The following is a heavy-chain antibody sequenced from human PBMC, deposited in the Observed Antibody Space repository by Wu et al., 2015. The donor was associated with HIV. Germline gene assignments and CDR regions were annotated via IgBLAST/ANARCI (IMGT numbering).Heavy chain of an antibody. V-gene: IGHV1-69*12. CDR3: ATSTIVHITARRVGFRRADWYFNV. Sequence: VPLQQSGAEVKKPGSSVRVSCKASGGDFKNNAISWVRQAPGQGLEWVGGVVPISGSTHSAQRFKDKVTIRADESKTVVFLEMSGLTTEDTAVYYCATSTIVHITARRVGFRRADWYFNVWGRGTLVTVSS. CDR1: GGDFKNNA. D-gene: IGHD5/OR15-5a*01. CDR2: VVPISGST. J-gene: IGHJ2*01.